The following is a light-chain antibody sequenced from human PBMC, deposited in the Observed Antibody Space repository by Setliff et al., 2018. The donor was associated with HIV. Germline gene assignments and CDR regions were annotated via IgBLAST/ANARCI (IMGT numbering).Light chain of an antibody. CDR3: CSYAGRNTFDMI. Sequence: QSALAQPAAVSGSPGQSITISCTGSSSNIGNYNLVSWYQQVPGKAPRLMIFEDNKRPSGVSDRFSGSKSGYTASLTISGLQAGDEADYYCCSYAGRNTFDMIFGGGTKVTVL. CDR1: SSNIGNYNL. CDR2: EDN. V-gene: IGLV2-23*02. J-gene: IGLJ2*01.